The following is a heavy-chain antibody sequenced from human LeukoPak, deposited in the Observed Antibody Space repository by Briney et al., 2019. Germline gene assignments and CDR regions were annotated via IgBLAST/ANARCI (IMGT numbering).Heavy chain of an antibody. J-gene: IGHJ4*02. Sequence: ASVKVSRKASVYTFTGYYMHWVRQAPAQGREWMGWINTNSGGTSYAQKFQGRVTMTRDTSISTAYMELSRLRSDDTAVYYCASRIAAAAFDYWGQGTLVTVSS. CDR3: ASRIAAAAFDY. V-gene: IGHV1-2*02. CDR1: VYTFTGYY. D-gene: IGHD6-13*01. CDR2: INTNSGGT.